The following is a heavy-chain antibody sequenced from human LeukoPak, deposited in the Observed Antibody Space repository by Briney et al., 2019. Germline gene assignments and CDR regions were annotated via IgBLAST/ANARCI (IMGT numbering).Heavy chain of an antibody. CDR3: ARDHLTNSGSSFDP. Sequence: PSETLSLTCAVYGGSFSGYYWSWIRQPPGKGLEWIGEINHSGSTNYNPSLKSRVTISVDTSKNQFSLKLSSVTAAATAVYYCARDHLTNSGSSFDPWGQGTLVTVSS. D-gene: IGHD1-26*01. CDR1: GGSFSGYY. J-gene: IGHJ5*02. CDR2: INHSGST. V-gene: IGHV4-34*01.